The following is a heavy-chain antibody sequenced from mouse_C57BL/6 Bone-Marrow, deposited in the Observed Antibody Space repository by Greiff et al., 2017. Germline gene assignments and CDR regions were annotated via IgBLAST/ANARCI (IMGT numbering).Heavy chain of an antibody. Sequence: QVQLQQPGAELVIPGASVKLSCKASGYTFTSYWMHWLKQRPGQGLEWIGEIDPSDSYTNYNQKFKAKSTLTVDKSSSTAYMQLSRLTSEASAVYYCAREEDITTARSVAWFAYWGQGTLVTVSA. V-gene: IGHV1-69*01. CDR2: IDPSDSYT. D-gene: IGHD1-2*01. CDR1: GYTFTSYW. CDR3: AREEDITTARSVAWFAY. J-gene: IGHJ3*01.